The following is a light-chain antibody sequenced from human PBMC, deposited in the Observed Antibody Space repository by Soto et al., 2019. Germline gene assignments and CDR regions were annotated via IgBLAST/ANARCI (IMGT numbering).Light chain of an antibody. V-gene: IGKV3-20*01. CDR3: QQYGSSPPLT. Sequence: EIVLTQSPGTLSLSPGERATLSCRASQSVSSSYLAWYQQKPGQAPRLLIYGASSRATGIRDRFSCSGSGTDFTLTISRLEPEDFAVYYCQQYGSSPPLTFGGGTKVEIK. CDR2: GAS. CDR1: QSVSSSY. J-gene: IGKJ4*01.